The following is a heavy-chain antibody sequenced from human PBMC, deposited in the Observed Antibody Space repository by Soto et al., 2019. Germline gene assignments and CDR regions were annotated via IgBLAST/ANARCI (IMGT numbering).Heavy chain of an antibody. V-gene: IGHV4-59*08. CDR3: ATTSKGIVGANLS. D-gene: IGHD1-26*01. Sequence: SETLSLTCTVSSDSISSYYWIWIRQSPGKGLGWIGYTDYSGNTNYNPSLKSRVTISGDTSKNQFSLRLSSVTAADTAVYYCATTSKGIVGANLSWGQGTLVTVSS. CDR1: SDSISSYY. J-gene: IGHJ5*02. CDR2: TDYSGNT.